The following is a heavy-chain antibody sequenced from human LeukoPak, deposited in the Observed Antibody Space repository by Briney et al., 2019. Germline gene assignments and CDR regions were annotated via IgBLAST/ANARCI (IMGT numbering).Heavy chain of an antibody. CDR3: ASPLSRYYYGSGNAFDI. J-gene: IGHJ3*02. Sequence: ASVNVSCKASVGTFSSYAISWVRQAPGQGLEWMGGIIPIFGTANYAQKFQGRVTITADESTSTAYMELSSLRSEDTAVYYCASPLSRYYYGSGNAFDIWGQGTMVTVSS. V-gene: IGHV1-69*13. CDR2: IIPIFGTA. D-gene: IGHD3-10*01. CDR1: VGTFSSYA.